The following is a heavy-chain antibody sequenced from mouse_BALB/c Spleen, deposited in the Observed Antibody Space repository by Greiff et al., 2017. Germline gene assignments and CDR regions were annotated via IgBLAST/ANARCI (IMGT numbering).Heavy chain of an antibody. CDR2: ISSGGSYT. Sequence: EVMVVESGGDLVKPGGSLKLSCAASGFTFSSYGMSWVRQTPDKRLEWVATISSGGSYTYYPDSVKGRFTISRDNAKNTLYLQMSSLKSEDTAMYYCARQTPYFDYWGQGTTVTVSS. CDR3: ARQTPYFDY. J-gene: IGHJ2*01. V-gene: IGHV5-6*02. CDR1: GFTFSSYG.